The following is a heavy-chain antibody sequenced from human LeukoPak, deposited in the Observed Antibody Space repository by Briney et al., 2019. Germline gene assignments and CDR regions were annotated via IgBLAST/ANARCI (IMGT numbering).Heavy chain of an antibody. J-gene: IGHJ3*02. CDR1: GYTFTSYG. Sequence: ASVKVSCKASGYTFTSYGISWVRQAPGQGLEWMGWISGYNGNTNSAQKLQGRVSMTTDTSTSTAYMELRSMRSDDTAVYYCARDRSPDFWSGDYRDAFDIWGQGTMVTVSS. V-gene: IGHV1-18*01. CDR2: ISGYNGNT. D-gene: IGHD3-3*01. CDR3: ARDRSPDFWSGDYRDAFDI.